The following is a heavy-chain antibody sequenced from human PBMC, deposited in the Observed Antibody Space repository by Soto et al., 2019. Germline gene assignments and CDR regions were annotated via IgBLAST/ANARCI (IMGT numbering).Heavy chain of an antibody. CDR2: IIPIFGTA. D-gene: IGHD3-3*01. Sequence: QVQLVQSGAEVKKPGSSVKVSRKASGGTFSSYAISWVRQAPGQGLEWMGGIIPIFGTANYAQKFQGRVTITADKSTSTAYMELSSLRSEDTAVYYCARGDYDFWSGYVHYGMDVWGQGTTVTVSS. CDR1: GGTFSSYA. J-gene: IGHJ6*02. CDR3: ARGDYDFWSGYVHYGMDV. V-gene: IGHV1-69*06.